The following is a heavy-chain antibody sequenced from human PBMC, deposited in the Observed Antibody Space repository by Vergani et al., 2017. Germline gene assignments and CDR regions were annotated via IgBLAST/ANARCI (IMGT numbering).Heavy chain of an antibody. CDR2: ISYDGSNK. V-gene: IGHV3-30-3*01. CDR1: GFTFSSYA. CDR3: ARESMDSSGLRGFDY. J-gene: IGHJ4*02. Sequence: QVQLVESGGGVVQPGRSLRLSCAASGFTFSSYAMHWVRQAPGKGLEWVAVISYDGSNKYYADSVKGRFTISRDNSKNTLYLQMNSLRAEDTAVYYCARESMDSSGLRGFDYWGQGTLVTVSS. D-gene: IGHD3-22*01.